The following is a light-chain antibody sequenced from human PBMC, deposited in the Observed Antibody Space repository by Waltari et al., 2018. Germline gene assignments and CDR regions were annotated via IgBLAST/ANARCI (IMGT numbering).Light chain of an antibody. J-gene: IGLJ2*01. CDR2: EVS. V-gene: IGLV2-14*01. CDR3: SSYTSSSVV. CDR1: SSDVGGYNY. Sequence: QSALTQPASVSGSPGQSITISCTGTSSDVGGYNYVSWYHKHPGKAPQLMIYEVSNRPSGVSNRFSGSKSGNTASLTISGLQAEDEADYSCSSYTSSSVVFGGGTKLTVL.